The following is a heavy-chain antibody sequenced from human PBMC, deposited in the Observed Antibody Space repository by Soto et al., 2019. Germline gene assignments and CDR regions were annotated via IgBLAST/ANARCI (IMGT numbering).Heavy chain of an antibody. CDR1: RDRFNSYA. CDR3: ARDLILGATMVREDSIPYYDYGMAV. Sequence: CEACRDRFNSYAMRWVCQATERRLEWMGWINAGNGNTKYSQKFQGRVTITRVTSASTAYMELSSLRSEDTAVYYCARDLILGATMVREDSIPYYDYGMAVWGQGTTVTVSS. V-gene: IGHV1-3*01. J-gene: IGHJ6*02. D-gene: IGHD3-10*01. CDR2: INAGNGNT.